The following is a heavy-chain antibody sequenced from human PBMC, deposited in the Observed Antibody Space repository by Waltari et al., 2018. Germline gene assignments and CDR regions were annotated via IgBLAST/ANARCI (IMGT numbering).Heavy chain of an antibody. D-gene: IGHD2-2*01. V-gene: IGHV3-23*01. CDR3: AKGPSTRTNWFDP. CDR2: ITSSGDRI. CDR1: GVSFSNFD. J-gene: IGHJ5*02. Sequence: EVQLLESGGGLVQHGGSLRLSCAASGVSFSNFDMGWVRQAPGKGLEWVSVITSSGDRIYYAGSVKGRFTISRDSSKNMLYLQMNSLRADDTAVYYCAKGPSTRTNWFDPWGQGTLVTVSS.